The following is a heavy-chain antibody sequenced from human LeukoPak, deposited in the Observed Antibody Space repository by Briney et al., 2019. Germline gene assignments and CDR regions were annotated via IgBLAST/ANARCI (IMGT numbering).Heavy chain of an antibody. Sequence: GGSLTLSCSASGFTFSDYAMHRVRQAPGKGLEYVSEISSNGGSTYYADSVKGRFTISRDNSKNTLYLQMSSLRAEDTAVYYCVKDSEMAIINAFDIWGQGTMVTVSS. CDR2: ISSNGGST. J-gene: IGHJ3*02. CDR1: GFTFSDYA. V-gene: IGHV3-64D*06. CDR3: VKDSEMAIINAFDI. D-gene: IGHD5-24*01.